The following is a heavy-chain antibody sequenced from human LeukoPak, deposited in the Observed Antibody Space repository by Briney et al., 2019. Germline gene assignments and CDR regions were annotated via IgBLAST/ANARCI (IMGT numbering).Heavy chain of an antibody. D-gene: IGHD3-22*01. CDR3: ARGDVYDSSVYNWFDP. V-gene: IGHV1-46*01. CDR1: GYXFTSYY. CDR2: INPSGGST. J-gene: IGHJ5*02. Sequence: ASVKVSCKASGYXFTSYYIHWVRQAPGQGLEWMGIINPSGGSTTYAQKFQGRVTMTRDTSTSAVYMELSSLRSEDTALYYCARGDVYDSSVYNWFDPWGQGTLVIVSS.